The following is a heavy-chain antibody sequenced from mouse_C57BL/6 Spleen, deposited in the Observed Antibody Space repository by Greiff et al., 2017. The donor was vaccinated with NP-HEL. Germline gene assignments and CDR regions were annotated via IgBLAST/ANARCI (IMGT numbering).Heavy chain of an antibody. CDR3: ARRGTTVVDYWYFDV. CDR1: GYTFTNYW. J-gene: IGHJ1*03. Sequence: VQLQQSGAELVRPGTSVKMSCKASGYTFTNYWIGWAKQRPGHGLEWIGDIYPGGGYTNYNEKFKGKATLTADKSSSTAYMQFSSLTSEDSAIYYCARRGTTVVDYWYFDVWGTGTTVTVSS. CDR2: IYPGGGYT. D-gene: IGHD1-1*01. V-gene: IGHV1-63*01.